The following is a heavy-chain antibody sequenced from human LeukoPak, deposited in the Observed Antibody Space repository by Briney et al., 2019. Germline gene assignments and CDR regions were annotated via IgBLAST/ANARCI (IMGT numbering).Heavy chain of an antibody. CDR2: IKQDGSEK. V-gene: IGHV3-7*04. D-gene: IGHD5-12*01. J-gene: IGHJ4*02. CDR3: ARVRVATIADYFDY. CDR1: GFTFSXXX. Sequence: XASGFTFSXXXXXWVRXAPGXXXXXXXNIKQDGSEKYYVDSVKGRFTISRDNAKNSLYLQMNSLRAEDTAVYYCARVRVATIADYFDYWGQGTLVTVSS.